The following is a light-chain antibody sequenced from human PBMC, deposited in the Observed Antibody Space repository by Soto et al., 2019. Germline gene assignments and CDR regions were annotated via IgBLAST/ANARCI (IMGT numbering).Light chain of an antibody. V-gene: IGKV3-20*01. J-gene: IGKJ1*01. CDR1: QSVSNSY. CDR3: HQYDSWT. CDR2: GAS. Sequence: EIVLTQSPGTLALSPGERATLSRRASQSVSNSYLAWYQQKPGQAPRLLMYGASNRATGIPDRFSGSGSGTDFTLTISRLEPEDFAVYYCHQYDSWTFGQGTKVDI.